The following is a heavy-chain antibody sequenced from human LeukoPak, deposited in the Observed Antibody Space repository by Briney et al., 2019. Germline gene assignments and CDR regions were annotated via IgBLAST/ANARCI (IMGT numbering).Heavy chain of an antibody. CDR1: GGSISSYY. CDR2: FYYSGST. J-gene: IGHJ4*02. CDR3: ARVRGVGALFFFDY. D-gene: IGHD3-3*01. V-gene: IGHV4-59*01. Sequence: SETLSLTCTVSGGSISSYYWSWIRQPPGKGLEWIGYFYYSGSTNYNPSLKSPVTISVDTSKNQFSLKLSSVTAADTAVYYCARVRGVGALFFFDYWGQGTLVTVSS.